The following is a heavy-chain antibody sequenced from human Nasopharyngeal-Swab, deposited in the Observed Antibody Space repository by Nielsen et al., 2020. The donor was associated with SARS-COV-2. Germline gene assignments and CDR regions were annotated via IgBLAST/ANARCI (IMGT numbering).Heavy chain of an antibody. Sequence: SETLSLTCAVYGGSFSSYYWGWIRQPPGKGLEWIGSIYYSGSTYYNPSLKSRVTISVDTSKNQFSLKLSSVTAADTAVYYCANQWLGYFDYWGQGTLVTVSS. V-gene: IGHV4-39*01. CDR2: IYYSGST. J-gene: IGHJ4*02. D-gene: IGHD6-19*01. CDR3: ANQWLGYFDY. CDR1: GGSFSSYY.